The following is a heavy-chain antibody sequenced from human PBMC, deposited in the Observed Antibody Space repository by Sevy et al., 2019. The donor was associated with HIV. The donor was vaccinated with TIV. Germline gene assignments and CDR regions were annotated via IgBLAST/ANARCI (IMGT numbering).Heavy chain of an antibody. Sequence: TSVKVSCKASGYTFTGYYMHWVRQAPGQGLEWMGRINPNSGGTNYAQKFQGRVTMTRDTSISTAYMELSRLRSDDTAVYYCARGDFERGAFDIRGQGTMVTVSS. CDR2: INPNSGGT. CDR1: GYTFTGYY. J-gene: IGHJ3*02. V-gene: IGHV1-2*06. CDR3: ARGDFERGAFDI. D-gene: IGHD3-10*01.